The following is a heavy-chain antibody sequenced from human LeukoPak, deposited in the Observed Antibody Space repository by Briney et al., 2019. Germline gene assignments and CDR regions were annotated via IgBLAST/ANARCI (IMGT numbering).Heavy chain of an antibody. J-gene: IGHJ3*01. Sequence: GGSLRLSCAASGFTFDDYAMNWVRQAPGKGLEWVSSISTSSGYVYYADSVKGRFTISRDNARNSLYLQMNSLRAEDTAVYYCARGGGTYLDAFDFWGQGTMVTVSS. D-gene: IGHD3-16*01. CDR1: GFTFDDYA. CDR3: ARGGGTYLDAFDF. CDR2: ISTSSGYV. V-gene: IGHV3-21*01.